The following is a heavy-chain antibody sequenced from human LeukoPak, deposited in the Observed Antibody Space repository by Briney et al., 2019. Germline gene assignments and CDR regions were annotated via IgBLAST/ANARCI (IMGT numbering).Heavy chain of an antibody. V-gene: IGHV4-59*12. Sequence: SENRSLTCTVSGGSISSYYWSWIRQPPGKGLEWIGYIYYSGSTNYNPSLKSRVTISVDTSKNQFSLKLSSVTAADTAVYYCARNGGTTSIPSHDDFDIWGQGTMVTVSS. CDR1: GGSISSYY. J-gene: IGHJ3*02. CDR3: ARNGGTTSIPSHDDFDI. CDR2: IYYSGST. D-gene: IGHD4-11*01.